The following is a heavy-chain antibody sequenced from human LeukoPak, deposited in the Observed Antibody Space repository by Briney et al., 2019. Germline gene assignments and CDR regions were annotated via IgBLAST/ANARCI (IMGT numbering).Heavy chain of an antibody. Sequence: PGGSLRLSCAASGFIFSDHYMSWIRQAPGKGLEWVSYISSSGNSIYYGDSVKGRFTISRDNAKNSVYLQMNSLRAEDTAVYYCARECRQWRVCGEGSDCWGQGTLVTVSP. CDR3: ARECRQWRVCGEGSDC. V-gene: IGHV3-11*04. J-gene: IGHJ4*02. CDR2: ISSSGNSI. D-gene: IGHD6-19*01. CDR1: GFIFSDHY.